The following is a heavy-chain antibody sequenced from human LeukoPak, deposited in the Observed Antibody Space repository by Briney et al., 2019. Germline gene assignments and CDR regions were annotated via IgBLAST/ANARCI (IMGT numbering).Heavy chain of an antibody. D-gene: IGHD6-13*01. V-gene: IGHV3-30-3*01. CDR3: ARDLEEQQLVLGY. J-gene: IGHJ4*02. Sequence: GGSLRLSCAASGFTFSSYAMHWVRQAPGKGLEWVAVISYDGSNKYYADSVKGRFTISRDNSKNTLYLQMNSLRAEDTAVYYCARDLEEQQLVLGYWGQGTLVTVSS. CDR1: GFTFSSYA. CDR2: ISYDGSNK.